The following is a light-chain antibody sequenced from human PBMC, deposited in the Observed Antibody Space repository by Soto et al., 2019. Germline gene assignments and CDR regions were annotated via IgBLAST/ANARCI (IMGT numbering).Light chain of an antibody. J-gene: IGKJ3*01. V-gene: IGKV3-15*01. CDR3: QQYTTSPFT. CDR1: QSVSSN. CDR2: GAS. Sequence: EIVMTQSPATLSVSPGERATLSCRASQSVSSNLAWYQQKPGQAPRLLIYGASTRATGIPARFSGSGSGTEFTLTISRLEPEDFALYYCQQYTTSPFTFGPGTKVDVK.